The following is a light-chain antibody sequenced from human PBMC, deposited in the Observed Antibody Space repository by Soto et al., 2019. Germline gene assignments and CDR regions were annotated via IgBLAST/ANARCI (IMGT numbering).Light chain of an antibody. CDR1: QRVSSN. J-gene: IGKJ1*01. CDR2: GAS. V-gene: IGKV3-15*01. CDR3: QQYHNWPQT. Sequence: EIVRTQSPATLSLSPGERATLSCSASQRVSSNLDWYQQKPAQAPRLLIPGASITAAGIPARFSASGSGTEFTLTISSLQSEDFAVYYCQQYHNWPQTFGQGTKVDI.